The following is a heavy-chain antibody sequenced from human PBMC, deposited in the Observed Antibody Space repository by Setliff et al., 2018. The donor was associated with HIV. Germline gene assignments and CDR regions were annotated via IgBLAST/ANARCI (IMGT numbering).Heavy chain of an antibody. CDR1: GGSISSGNYY. D-gene: IGHD6-13*01. Sequence: SETLSLTCTVSGGSISSGNYYWTWIRQHPGKGLEWIGYIDHSGSTYYNPSLKSRVTISVDTSKNQFSLELNSVTAADTAVFYCATGKLAAGGAFVIWGQGTMVTVSS. J-gene: IGHJ3*02. CDR2: IDHSGST. CDR3: ATGKLAAGGAFVI. V-gene: IGHV4-31*03.